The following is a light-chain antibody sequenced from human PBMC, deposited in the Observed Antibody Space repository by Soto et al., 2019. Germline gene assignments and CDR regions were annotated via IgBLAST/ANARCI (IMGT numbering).Light chain of an antibody. V-gene: IGKV3-15*01. J-gene: IGKJ1*01. CDR1: QTITSN. CDR2: GAS. CDR3: QQYNDWPIT. Sequence: EIVMTQSPVTLSVSPGETANLSCRASQTITSNLTWYQQKPGRSPRLLLSGASTRATGIPARFSGSGSGTEFTLTISRLQSEDFGVYYCQQYNDWPITFGQGTKVEI.